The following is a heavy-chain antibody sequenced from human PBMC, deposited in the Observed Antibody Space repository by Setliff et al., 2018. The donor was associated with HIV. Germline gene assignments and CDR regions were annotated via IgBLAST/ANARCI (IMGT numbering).Heavy chain of an antibody. CDR2: VFYTGTT. V-gene: IGHV4-59*08. CDR1: GASINSHY. J-gene: IGHJ4*02. D-gene: IGHD5-18*01. CDR3: ARHARYGVFL. Sequence: TLSLTCSVSGASINSHYWSWVRQPPGKGLEWIGYVFYTGTTTYNTSLKSRVTISVDRSQNQFFLKLKSVTATDTAVYYCARHARYGVFLWGQGSRVT.